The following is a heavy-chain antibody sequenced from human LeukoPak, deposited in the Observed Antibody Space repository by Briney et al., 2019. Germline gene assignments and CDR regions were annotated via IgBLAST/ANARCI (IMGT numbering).Heavy chain of an antibody. CDR1: GGSFSGYY. D-gene: IGHD4-11*01. J-gene: IGHJ4*02. CDR2: INHSGST. Sequence: SETLSLTCAAYGGSFSGYYWSWIRQPPGKGLEWIGEINHSGSTNYNPSLKSRVTISVDTSKNQFSLKLSSVTAADTAVYYCARGPNVTTRLYFDYWGQGTLVTVSS. CDR3: ARGPNVTTRLYFDY. V-gene: IGHV4-34*01.